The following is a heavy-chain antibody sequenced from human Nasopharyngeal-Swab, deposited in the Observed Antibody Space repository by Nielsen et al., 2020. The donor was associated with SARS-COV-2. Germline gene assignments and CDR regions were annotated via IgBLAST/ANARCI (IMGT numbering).Heavy chain of an antibody. Sequence: GESLKISCEVSGFSVSYNYMSWVRQAPGKGLEWVAVIYSRGETHYTDSVRGRFTISRDNSKNTLYLQMNSLRAEDTAVYYCYGSYDFWSGYYSLPFDYWGQGTLVTVSS. V-gene: IGHV3-53*01. CDR2: IYSRGET. CDR3: YGSYDFWSGYYSLPFDY. CDR1: GFSVSYNY. J-gene: IGHJ4*02. D-gene: IGHD3-3*01.